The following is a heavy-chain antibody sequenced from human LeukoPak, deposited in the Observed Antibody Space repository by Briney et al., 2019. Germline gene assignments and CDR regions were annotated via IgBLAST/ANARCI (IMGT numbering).Heavy chain of an antibody. Sequence: SETLSLTCTVSGGSISSYYWSWIRQPPGKGLEWIGYIYYSGSTNYNPSLKSRVTMSVDTSKNQFSLKLSSVTAADTAVYYCAGSRYGKSRAQLDYWGQGTLVTVSS. CDR1: GGSISSYY. D-gene: IGHD5-18*01. CDR2: IYYSGST. J-gene: IGHJ4*02. V-gene: IGHV4-59*12. CDR3: AGSRYGKSRAQLDY.